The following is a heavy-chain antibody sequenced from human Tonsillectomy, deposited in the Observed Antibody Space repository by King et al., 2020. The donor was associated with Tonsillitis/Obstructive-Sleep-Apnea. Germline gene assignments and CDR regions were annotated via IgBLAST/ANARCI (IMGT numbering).Heavy chain of an antibody. J-gene: IGHJ6*03. D-gene: IGHD6-19*01. Sequence: VQLVESGGGLVQPGGSLRLSCVASGFTSSNFWMTWVRQAPGKGLEWVANIKQDGSEKYYVDSVKGRFTISRDNAKNSLYLQMNSLRVEDMAVYFCARDRVDRSGYPYYMDVWGKGTTVTVSS. CDR2: IKQDGSEK. V-gene: IGHV3-7*04. CDR3: ARDRVDRSGYPYYMDV. CDR1: GFTSSNFW.